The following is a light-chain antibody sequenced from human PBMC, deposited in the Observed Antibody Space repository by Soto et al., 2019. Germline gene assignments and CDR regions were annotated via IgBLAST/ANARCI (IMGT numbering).Light chain of an antibody. CDR1: QSVNNYY. V-gene: IGKV3-20*01. J-gene: IGKJ1*01. CDR2: DAS. CDR3: QQYGSSPT. Sequence: IVLTQSPDTLSLSPGERATLSCGASQSVNNYYLAWYQQKPGQAPRLLIYDASTRATGIPDRFSGSGSETDFTLTISRLEPEDVAVYYCQQYGSSPTFGQGTKVEIK.